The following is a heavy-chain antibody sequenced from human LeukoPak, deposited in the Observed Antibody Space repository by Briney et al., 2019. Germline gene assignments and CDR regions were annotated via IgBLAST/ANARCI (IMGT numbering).Heavy chain of an antibody. D-gene: IGHD3-3*01. CDR2: IRYDGSNK. Sequence: GGSLRLSCAASGFTFSSYGMHWVRQAPGKGLEWVAFIRYDGSNKYYADSVKGRFTISRDNSKNTLYLQMNSLRAEDTAVYYCARDRNADFWSGYYTNYFDYWGQGTLVTVSP. CDR1: GFTFSSYG. CDR3: ARDRNADFWSGYYTNYFDY. J-gene: IGHJ4*02. V-gene: IGHV3-30*02.